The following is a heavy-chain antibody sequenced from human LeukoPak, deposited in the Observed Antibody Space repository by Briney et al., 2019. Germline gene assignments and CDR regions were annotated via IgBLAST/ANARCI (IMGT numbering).Heavy chain of an antibody. CDR1: GFTFSGSG. CDR2: IRSDGSNK. Sequence: TGGSLRLSCAASGFTFSGSGMHWVRQAPGKGLEWVAFIRSDGSNKYYADSVKGRFTISRDNSKNTLYLQMNSLRAEDTAVYYCAKDSRNLPFDYWGQGTLVTVSS. J-gene: IGHJ4*02. CDR3: AKDSRNLPFDY. D-gene: IGHD1-14*01. V-gene: IGHV3-30*02.